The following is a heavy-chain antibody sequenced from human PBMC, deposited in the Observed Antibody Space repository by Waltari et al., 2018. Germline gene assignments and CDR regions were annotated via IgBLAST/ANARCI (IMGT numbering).Heavy chain of an antibody. V-gene: IGHV4-61*02. CDR3: AREVTKVELGRRLPHSFDS. CDR1: GDSITSNSFY. D-gene: IGHD7-27*01. J-gene: IGHJ4*02. CDR2: FYSSEYI. Sequence: QVQLQESGPGLVKPSQTLSLTCTVSGDSITSNSFYSNWVRHPAGKGLEWIGRFYSSEYINYNPSLKSRVTISRDTSKKQFFLKLTSVTAADTAFYYCAREVTKVELGRRLPHSFDSWGQGTLVTVSS.